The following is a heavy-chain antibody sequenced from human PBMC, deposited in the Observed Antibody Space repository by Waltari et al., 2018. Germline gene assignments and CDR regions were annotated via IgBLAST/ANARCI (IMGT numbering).Heavy chain of an antibody. V-gene: IGHV4-39*01. CDR1: GGSIRSSSYY. Sequence: QLQLQESGPGLVKPSETLSLTCTVSGGSIRSSSYYWGWIRQPPGKGLEWIGSIYYSGSTYYNPSLKSRVTISVDTSKNQFSLKLSSVTAADTAVYYCARPEGSGWFGYFDYWGQGTLVTVSS. J-gene: IGHJ4*02. CDR2: IYYSGST. D-gene: IGHD6-19*01. CDR3: ARPEGSGWFGYFDY.